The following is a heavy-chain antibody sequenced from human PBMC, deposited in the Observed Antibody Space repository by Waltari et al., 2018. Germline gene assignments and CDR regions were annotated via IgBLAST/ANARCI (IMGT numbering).Heavy chain of an antibody. CDR3: GRDRDTMVRGVISH. CDR2: IKQDGSEK. D-gene: IGHD3-10*01. J-gene: IGHJ4*02. Sequence: PGKGLGWVAKIKQDGSEKYYMDSGKGRFTISRDNAKKSLYVQMHSLRAEDTAVYYCGRDRDTMVRGVISHWGQGTLVTVSS. V-gene: IGHV3-7*01.